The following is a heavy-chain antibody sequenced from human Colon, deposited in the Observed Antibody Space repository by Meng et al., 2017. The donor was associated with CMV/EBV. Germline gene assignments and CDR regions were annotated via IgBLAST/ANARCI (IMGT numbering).Heavy chain of an antibody. V-gene: IGHV3-49*04. CDR1: GFTFSSYW. CDR2: MRGKAYGGTT. D-gene: IGHD1-26*01. Sequence: GESLKISCAASGFTFSSYWMTWVRQAPAKGLEWVGFMRGKAYGGTTEDAASVKGRFTISRDESNSIAYLQMNSLKTEDTAVYYCARTTGYSRRLSLDPWGQGTLVTVSS. CDR3: ARTTGYSRRLSLDP. J-gene: IGHJ5*02.